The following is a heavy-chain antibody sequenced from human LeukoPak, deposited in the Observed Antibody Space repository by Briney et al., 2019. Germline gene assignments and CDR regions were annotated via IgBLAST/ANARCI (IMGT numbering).Heavy chain of an antibody. V-gene: IGHV3-74*01. Sequence: GGSLRLSCAASGFTFRNYWMHWARQVPGKGLVWVSRINPDGTSPHYADSVKGRFAISRDNARNILYLQMNSLRVEDTAIYYCVRGTNDWTGIDYWGQGILVTVSS. CDR2: INPDGTSP. CDR3: VRGTNDWTGIDY. D-gene: IGHD2-8*01. CDR1: GFTFRNYW. J-gene: IGHJ4*02.